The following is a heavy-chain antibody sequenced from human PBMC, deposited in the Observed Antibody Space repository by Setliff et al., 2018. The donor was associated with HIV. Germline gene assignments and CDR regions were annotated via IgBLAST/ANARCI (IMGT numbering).Heavy chain of an antibody. D-gene: IGHD4-17*01. CDR3: ARDGDYGEYGA. Sequence: ASVKVSCKASGYTFTSYYMHWVRQAPGQGLEWMGWLASYNDDANYAQNLQGRVTMTTDKSTSTAYMELSRLRSDDTAVYYCARDGDYGEYGAWSQGTLVTVSS. CDR1: GYTFTSYY. CDR2: LASYNDDA. V-gene: IGHV1-18*04. J-gene: IGHJ5*02.